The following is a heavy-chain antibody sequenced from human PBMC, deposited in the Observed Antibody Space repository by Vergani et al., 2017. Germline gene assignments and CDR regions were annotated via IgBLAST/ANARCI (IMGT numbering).Heavy chain of an antibody. CDR1: GFTFDGYG. Sequence: EVQLLQSGGGVIQPGGSVRLSCAASGFTFDGYGMSWVRQAPGKGLEWVFGINWDGGDTGYADSVKGRFTISRDNAKNFLYLHMNSLRADDTAVYQCAVRGSHGGFDHWGQGSLVVVSS. CDR3: AVRGSHGGFDH. CDR2: INWDGGDT. J-gene: IGHJ4*02. D-gene: IGHD1-26*01. V-gene: IGHV3-20*01.